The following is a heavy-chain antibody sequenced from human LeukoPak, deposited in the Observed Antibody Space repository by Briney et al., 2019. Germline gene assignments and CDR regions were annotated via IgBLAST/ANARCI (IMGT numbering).Heavy chain of an antibody. CDR1: GDSISSFY. V-gene: IGHV4-59*01. D-gene: IGHD3/OR15-3a*01. J-gene: IGHJ4*02. Sequence: SETLSLTCTVSGDSISSFYWSWIRQPPGKGLEWIGYNYHNGITNYNPFLKSRVTISIDTSKTQFSLNVSSVTAADTAVYYCARMSRFSWTPYYFDYWSQGTLVIVSS. CDR3: ARMSRFSWTPYYFDY. CDR2: NYHNGIT.